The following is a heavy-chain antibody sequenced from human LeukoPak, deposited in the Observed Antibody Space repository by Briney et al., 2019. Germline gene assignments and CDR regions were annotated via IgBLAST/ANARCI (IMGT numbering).Heavy chain of an antibody. CDR2: INHSGST. V-gene: IGHV4-34*01. D-gene: IGHD3-10*01. CDR1: GGSFSGYY. J-gene: IGHJ5*01. CDR3: ARAYGSGQNWFDP. Sequence: PSETLSLTCAVYGGSFSGYYWSWIRQPPGKGLEWIGEINHSGSTNYNPSLKSRVTISVDTSKNQFSLKLSSVTAADTAVYYCARAYGSGQNWFDPWGQRTLVTVSS.